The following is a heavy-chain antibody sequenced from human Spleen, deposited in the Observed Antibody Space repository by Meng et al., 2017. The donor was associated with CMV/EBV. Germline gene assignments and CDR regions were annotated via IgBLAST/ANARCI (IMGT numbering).Heavy chain of an antibody. CDR2: IHYSGTT. CDR1: DGFPTSDDYY. D-gene: IGHD5-12*01. V-gene: IGHV4-30-4*01. J-gene: IGHJ4*02. CDR3: ARDSPGGYGYFDS. Sequence: QRQLWGSAPGLVKPSHTLSLTFTVSDGFPTSDDYYWSWIRPPPGKGLEWIGYIHYSGTTYYNPSLKSRIAISLDTSKNQFSLNLNSVTAADAAVYYCARDSPGGYGYFDSWGQGTLVTVSS.